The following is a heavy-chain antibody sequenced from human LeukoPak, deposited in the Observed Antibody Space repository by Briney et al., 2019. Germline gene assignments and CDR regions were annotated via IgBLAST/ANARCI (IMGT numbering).Heavy chain of an antibody. CDR2: ISGGGGIT. CDR3: AKPGFCSKGVCSNFDY. CDR1: GFTFNSIA. J-gene: IGHJ4*02. V-gene: IGHV3-23*01. Sequence: GGSLRLSCAASGFTFNSIAMSWVRQAPGKGLEWGSVISGGGGITYYADSVKGRFTISRDNSKNTLYLQMNSLRADGTAIYYCAKPGFCSKGVCSNFDYWGQGTLVTVSS. D-gene: IGHD2-8*01.